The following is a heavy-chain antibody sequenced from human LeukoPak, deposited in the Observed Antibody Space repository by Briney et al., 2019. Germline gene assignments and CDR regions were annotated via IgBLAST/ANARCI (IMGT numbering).Heavy chain of an antibody. CDR2: ISSSSSTI. V-gene: IGHV3-48*01. CDR3: ARDGYSTGSYHCDAFDI. D-gene: IGHD1-26*01. Sequence: PGGSLRLSCAASGFTFSSYSMNWVRQAPGKGLEWVSYISSSSSTIYYADSVKGRFTISRDNAKNSLYLQMNSLRAEDTAVYYCARDGYSTGSYHCDAFDIWGQGTMVTVSS. CDR1: GFTFSSYS. J-gene: IGHJ3*02.